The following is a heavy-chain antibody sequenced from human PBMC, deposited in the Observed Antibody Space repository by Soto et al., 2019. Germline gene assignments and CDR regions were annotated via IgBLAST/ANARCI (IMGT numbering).Heavy chain of an antibody. CDR3: TIFGVADDAFDI. CDR2: IDPSDSYT. D-gene: IGHD3-3*01. CDR1: GYSFTSYW. Sequence: PGESLKISCKGSGYSFTSYWISWVRQMPGKGLEWMGRIDPSDSYTNYSPSFQGHVTISADKSISTAYLQWSSLKASDTAMYYCTIFGVADDAFDIWGQGTVVTVSS. J-gene: IGHJ3*02. V-gene: IGHV5-10-1*01.